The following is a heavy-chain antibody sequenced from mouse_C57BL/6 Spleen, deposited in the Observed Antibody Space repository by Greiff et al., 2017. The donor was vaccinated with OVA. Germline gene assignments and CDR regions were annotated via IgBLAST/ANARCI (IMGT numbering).Heavy chain of an antibody. CDR2: IYPGSGST. V-gene: IGHV1-55*01. Sequence: QVHVKQPGAELVKPGASVKMSCKASGYTFTSYWITWVKQRPGQGLEWIGDIYPGSGSTNYNEKFKSKATLTVDTSSSTAYMQLSSLTSEDSAVYYCARRGYYGSYWYFDVWGTGTTVTVSS. CDR3: ARRGYYGSYWYFDV. J-gene: IGHJ1*03. CDR1: GYTFTSYW. D-gene: IGHD1-1*01.